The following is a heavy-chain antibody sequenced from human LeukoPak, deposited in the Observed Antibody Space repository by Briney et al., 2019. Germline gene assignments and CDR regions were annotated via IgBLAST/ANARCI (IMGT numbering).Heavy chain of an antibody. CDR1: GGSISSYY. D-gene: IGHD6-6*01. Sequence: PSETLSLTCTVSGGSISSYYWSWIRQPPGKGLEWIGYIYTSGGTNYNPSLKSRVTISVDTSKNQFSLKLSSVTAADTAVYYCASSGQRGWYSSSYYFDYWGQGTLVTVSS. CDR3: ASSGQRGWYSSSYYFDY. J-gene: IGHJ4*02. V-gene: IGHV4-4*09. CDR2: IYTSGGT.